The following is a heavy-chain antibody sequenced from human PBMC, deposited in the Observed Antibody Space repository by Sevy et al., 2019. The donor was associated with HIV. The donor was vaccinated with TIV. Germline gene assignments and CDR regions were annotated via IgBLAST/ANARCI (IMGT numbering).Heavy chain of an antibody. J-gene: IGHJ4*02. V-gene: IGHV1-24*01. CDR3: VVHIHLDHYSLPNAYYTPSFDF. Sequence: ASVKVSCKISEYTFTKLSIHWVRQALGEGLQWMGGFDPADGGTIYAQRFRGRLTLVADTSRDPVHMQLSGLTSEDTAVYYCVVHIHLDHYSLPNAYYTPSFDFWAQGTLVTVSS. CDR2: FDPADGGT. D-gene: IGHD3-3*01. CDR1: EYTFTKLS.